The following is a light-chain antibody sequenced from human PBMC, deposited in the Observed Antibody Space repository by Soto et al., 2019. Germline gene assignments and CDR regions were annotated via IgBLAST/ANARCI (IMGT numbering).Light chain of an antibody. CDR3: QHSSSTPHS. CDR1: QSIGTY. CDR2: SAS. J-gene: IGKJ2*03. V-gene: IGKV1-39*01. Sequence: DIQMTQSPSSLSASVGDRVTISCRASQSIGTYLNWYQFKAGKAPKLLIYSASSLQSGVPSRFSGSGSATDFTLTISSLQPGDFATYYCQHSSSTPHSCGQGTKVEMK.